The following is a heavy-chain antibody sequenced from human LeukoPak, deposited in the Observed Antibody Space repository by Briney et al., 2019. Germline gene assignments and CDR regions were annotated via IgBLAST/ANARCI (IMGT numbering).Heavy chain of an antibody. J-gene: IGHJ4*02. CDR2: IKQDGSEK. CDR3: ASRYYGDYVDY. V-gene: IGHV3-7*01. Sequence: SGGSLRLSCAASGFTFSSYWMSWVRQAPGRGLEWVANIKQDGSEKYYVDSVKGRFTISRDNAKNSLYLQMNSLRAEDTAVYYCASRYYGDYVDYWGQGTLVTVSS. D-gene: IGHD4-17*01. CDR1: GFTFSSYW.